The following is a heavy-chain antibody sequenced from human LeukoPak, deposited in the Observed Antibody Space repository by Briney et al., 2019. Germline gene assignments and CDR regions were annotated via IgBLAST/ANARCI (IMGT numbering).Heavy chain of an antibody. CDR1: GYTFTGYY. CDR3: ARELNYDSSGYTRYMDV. D-gene: IGHD3-22*01. J-gene: IGHJ6*03. CDR2: INPNSGGT. Sequence: ASVKVSCKASGYTFTGYYMHWVRQAPGQGLEWMGWINPNSGGTNYAQKFQGRVTMTRDTSISTAYMELSRLKSDDTAVYYCARELNYDSSGYTRYMDVWGKGTTVTISS. V-gene: IGHV1-2*02.